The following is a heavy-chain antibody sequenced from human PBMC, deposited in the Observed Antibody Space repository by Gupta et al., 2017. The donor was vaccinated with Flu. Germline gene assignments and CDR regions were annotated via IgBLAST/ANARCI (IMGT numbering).Heavy chain of an antibody. CDR1: GFTFISYA. Sequence: EVQLLESGGGVVQPGGSLRLSCAASGFTFISYALRWVRPAPGKGLEWVSAISCGGGSTYYAYSVKGRFTISRDNSKNTLYLQMNSLRAEDTAVYYCAKDGDSSGWYGYDAFDIWGQGTMVTVSA. D-gene: IGHD6-19*01. CDR3: AKDGDSSGWYGYDAFDI. V-gene: IGHV3-23*01. J-gene: IGHJ3*02. CDR2: ISCGGGST.